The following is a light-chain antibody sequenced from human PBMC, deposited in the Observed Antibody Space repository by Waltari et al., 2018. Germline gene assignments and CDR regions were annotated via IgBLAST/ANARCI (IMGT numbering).Light chain of an antibody. V-gene: IGLV2-23*02. CDR3: CSYAGSSIVV. CDR1: SSDVGSHNL. CDR2: EVS. J-gene: IGLJ2*01. Sequence: QSALTQPASVSGSPGQSITISCTGTSSDVGSHNLVSWYHQPPAKVPKLMIYEVSKRPSGVSNPFSGSKSGNTASLTISGLQAEDEADYYCCSYAGSSIVVFGGGTKLTVL.